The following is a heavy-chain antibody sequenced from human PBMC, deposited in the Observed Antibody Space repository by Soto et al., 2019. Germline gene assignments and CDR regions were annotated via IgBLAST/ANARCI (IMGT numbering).Heavy chain of an antibody. Sequence: PGGSLRLSCAASGFTFSSYSMHWVRQAPGKGLEWVAVISYDGSNKYYADSVTGRFTISRDNSKNTLYLQMNSLRAEDTAVYYCARDLPPTTVTTNYYYGMDVWGHGTTVTFSS. CDR1: GFTFSSYS. D-gene: IGHD4-17*01. J-gene: IGHJ6*02. CDR3: ARDLPPTTVTTNYYYGMDV. CDR2: ISYDGSNK. V-gene: IGHV3-30-3*01.